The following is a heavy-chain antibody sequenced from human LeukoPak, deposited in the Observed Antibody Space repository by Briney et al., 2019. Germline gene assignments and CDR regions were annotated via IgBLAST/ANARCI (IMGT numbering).Heavy chain of an antibody. D-gene: IGHD4-17*01. Sequence: VASVKVSCKASGGTFSSYAISWVRQAPGQGLEWMGGIIPIFGTANYAQKFQGRVTITADESTSTAYMELSSLRSEDTAVYYCARSFPTVTTLLYWGQGTLVTVSS. CDR3: ARSFPTVTTLLY. CDR2: IIPIFGTA. V-gene: IGHV1-69*13. CDR1: GGTFSSYA. J-gene: IGHJ4*02.